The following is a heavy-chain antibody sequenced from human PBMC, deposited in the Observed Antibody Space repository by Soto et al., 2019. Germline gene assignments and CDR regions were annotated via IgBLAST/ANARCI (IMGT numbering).Heavy chain of an antibody. J-gene: IGHJ3*01. CDR1: GFSFSDNL. V-gene: IGHV1-3*01. CDR2: INPDNGNT. D-gene: IGHD2-21*01. Sequence: QVQLVQSGAEVRNPGASVNISCRASGFSFSDNLINWVRQAPGPSLEWMGWINPDNGNTRYSQTFQGRVTISSHSSAIRAYVEVSDLTSGDTSVYYCERDILSVCPGENDACDVLGQVIMVTVSS. CDR3: ERDILSVCPGENDACDV.